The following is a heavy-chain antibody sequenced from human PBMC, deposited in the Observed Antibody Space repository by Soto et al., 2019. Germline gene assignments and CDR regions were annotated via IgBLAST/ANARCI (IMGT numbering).Heavy chain of an antibody. CDR1: GYSFTVNW. Sequence: GEDLNLSCTGSGYSFTVNWIGWVRPLPGKGLEWMGIIYPGDSDTGYSPSFQGQVTISADKSISTAYLQWSSLKASDTAMYYCTRPSRRYSNNDYIDYWGQGTLVTVSS. CDR3: TRPSRRYSNNDYIDY. V-gene: IGHV5-51*01. CDR2: IYPGDSDT. D-gene: IGHD4-4*01. J-gene: IGHJ4*02.